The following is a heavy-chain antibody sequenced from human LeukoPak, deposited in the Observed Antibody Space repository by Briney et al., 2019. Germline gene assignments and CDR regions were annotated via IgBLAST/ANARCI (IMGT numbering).Heavy chain of an antibody. CDR1: GFTFSSYA. D-gene: IGHD6-13*01. CDR2: ISGSGDTT. Sequence: GGSLRLSCAASGFTFSSYAMNWVRQAPRXGLEWVSAISGSGDTTYYADSVKGRFTISRDSSRNTLYLHMNSLRGEDTAVYYCAKDRVVATGIGEFDYWGQGTLVTVSS. V-gene: IGHV3-23*01. CDR3: AKDRVVATGIGEFDY. J-gene: IGHJ4*02.